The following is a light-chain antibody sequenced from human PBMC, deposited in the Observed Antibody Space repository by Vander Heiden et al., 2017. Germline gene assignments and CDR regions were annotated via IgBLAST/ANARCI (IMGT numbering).Light chain of an antibody. J-gene: IGLJ2*01. V-gene: IGLV1-51*02. CDR1: SSNIGRNY. CDR2: ENN. Sequence: QPLVTQSPSVSAAPGQKVSISCSGGSSNIGRNYVSWYLNVPGTAPKLLIHENNKRPSGIPDRFTASKSGTSATLGISGLQPGDEADYYCATWDTDLTAVVFGGGTKLTVL. CDR3: ATWDTDLTAVV.